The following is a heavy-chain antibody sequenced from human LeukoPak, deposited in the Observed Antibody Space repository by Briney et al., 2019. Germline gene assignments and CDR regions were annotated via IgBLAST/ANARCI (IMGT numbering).Heavy chain of an antibody. D-gene: IGHD2-21*02. CDR1: GYTLTELS. V-gene: IGHV1-24*01. Sequence: ASVKVSCKVSGYTLTELSMHWVRQAPGKGLEWMGGFDPEDGETICAQKFQGRVTMTEDTSTDTAYMELSSLRSEDTAVYYRATEGAYCGGDCHDAFDIWGQGTMVTVSS. J-gene: IGHJ3*02. CDR3: ATEGAYCGGDCHDAFDI. CDR2: FDPEDGET.